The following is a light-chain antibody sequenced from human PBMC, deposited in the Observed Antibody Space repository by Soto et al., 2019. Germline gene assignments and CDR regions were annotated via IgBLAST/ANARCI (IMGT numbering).Light chain of an antibody. J-gene: IGKJ4*01. CDR2: WAS. CDR1: RSVLYKSNNKNH. Sequence: DIVMTQSPDSLAVSLGERATMNCKCSRSVLYKSNNKNHLAWYQQKPGQPPQLIIYWASTRESGVPERFSGSGSGTDFTLTISSLEAEDVAFYWCQQYFDVPFTFDGGTKVDIK. V-gene: IGKV4-1*01. CDR3: QQYFDVPFT.